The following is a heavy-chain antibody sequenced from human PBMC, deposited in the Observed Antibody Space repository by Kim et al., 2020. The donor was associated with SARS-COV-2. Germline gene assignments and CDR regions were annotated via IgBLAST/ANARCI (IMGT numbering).Heavy chain of an antibody. D-gene: IGHD3-9*01. V-gene: IGHV4-39*01. CDR1: GGSVSSGTPY. CDR3: SRLSRRAFQTGYYSL. J-gene: IGHJ4*01. CDR2: YFSTGNI. Sequence: SETLSLTCSVSGGSVSSGTPYWAWVRQSPGKGLEWIATYFSTGNIDCDPSFKSRLTLSIDTSKNQFSLNLTSVSAADTAMYYCSRLSRRAFQTGYYSLWGHGTLVTVSS.